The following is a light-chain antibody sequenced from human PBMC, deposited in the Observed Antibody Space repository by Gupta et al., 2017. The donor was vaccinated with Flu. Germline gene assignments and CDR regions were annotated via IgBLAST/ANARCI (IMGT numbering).Light chain of an antibody. CDR2: GTT. V-gene: IGKV3-20*01. CDR3: QQYSNSVT. CDR1: QSVSSNY. Sequence: EIVLTQSPGTLSLSPGERATLSCRASQSVSSNYLAWYQQKPGQAPRLLIYGTTSRATGIPDRFSASLSGTDFTLTISRLEPEDFAVYFCQQYSNSVTFGPGTKVDLK. J-gene: IGKJ3*01.